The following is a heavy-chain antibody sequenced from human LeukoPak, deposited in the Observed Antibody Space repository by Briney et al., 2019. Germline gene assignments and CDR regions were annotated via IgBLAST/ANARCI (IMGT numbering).Heavy chain of an antibody. CDR1: GFTFSRYR. CDR2: IKHDGSEK. V-gene: IGHV3-7*01. D-gene: IGHD1-26*01. Sequence: GGSLRLSCAASGFTFSRYRMSWGRQAPGKGLEWVANIKHDGSEKYYVDSVKGRFTISTDNAKNSLYLQMNSLRAEDTAVYYCARDVGAGATSPKPFDYWGQGTLVTVSS. CDR3: ARDVGAGATSPKPFDY. J-gene: IGHJ4*02.